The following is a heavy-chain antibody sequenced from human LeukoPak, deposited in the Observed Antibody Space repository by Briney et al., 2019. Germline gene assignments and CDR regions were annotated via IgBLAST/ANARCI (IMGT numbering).Heavy chain of an antibody. CDR2: INSDGSNT. J-gene: IGHJ6*02. CDR1: GFTFSSYG. CDR3: ARANYYGMDV. V-gene: IGHV3-74*03. Sequence: GGSLRLSCAASGFTFSSYGMHWVRQVPGKGPVWVSRINSDGSNTMDADSVKGRFTISRDNAKNTLYLQMSSLTVEDTAVYYCARANYYGMDVWGQGTTVTVSS.